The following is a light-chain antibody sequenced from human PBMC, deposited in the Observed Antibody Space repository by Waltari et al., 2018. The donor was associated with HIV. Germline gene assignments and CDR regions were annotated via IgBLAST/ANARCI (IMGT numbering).Light chain of an antibody. CDR1: SSDVGSYNR. Sequence: QSDLTQPPSVSGSPGQSVSISCTGSSSDVGSYNRLSWYQQPPGTAPKLIIYEVNNRPSGVPDRFSGSQSGNTASLTISGLQAEDEADYYCSLYTGTTNVLFGGGTKLTVL. J-gene: IGLJ2*01. CDR2: EVN. CDR3: SLYTGTTNVL. V-gene: IGLV2-18*01.